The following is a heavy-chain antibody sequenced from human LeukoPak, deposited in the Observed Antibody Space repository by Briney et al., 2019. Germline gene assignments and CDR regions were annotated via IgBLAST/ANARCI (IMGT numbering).Heavy chain of an antibody. CDR3: AGSAYGSGSYYFDY. D-gene: IGHD3-10*01. CDR2: INASGGST. J-gene: IGHJ4*02. V-gene: IGHV1-46*01. Sequence: ASVKVSCKASGGTFSSYAISWARQAPGQGLEWMGLINASGGSTSYAQKFQGRVTMTRDTSTSTVYMELSSLRSEDTAVYYCAGSAYGSGSYYFDYWGQGTLVTVSS. CDR1: GGTFSSYA.